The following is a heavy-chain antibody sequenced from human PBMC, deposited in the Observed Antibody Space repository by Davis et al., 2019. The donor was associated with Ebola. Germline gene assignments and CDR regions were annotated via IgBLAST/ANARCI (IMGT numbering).Heavy chain of an antibody. CDR1: GFIFDNYW. D-gene: IGHD4-17*01. Sequence: GESLKISCKGSGFIFDNYWIGWVRQMPGKGLEWMGIIYPGDSDTRYSPSFQGQVTISADKSISTAYLQWSSLKASDTAMYYCARYHGDYYYGMDVWGQGTTVTVSS. CDR2: IYPGDSDT. J-gene: IGHJ6*02. V-gene: IGHV5-51*01. CDR3: ARYHGDYYYGMDV.